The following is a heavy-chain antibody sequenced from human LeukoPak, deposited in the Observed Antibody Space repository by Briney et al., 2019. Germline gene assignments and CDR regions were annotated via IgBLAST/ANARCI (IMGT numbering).Heavy chain of an antibody. V-gene: IGHV3-53*01. CDR2: IYNDSTT. D-gene: IGHD7-27*01. Sequence: GGSLRLSCAASGFTVITSFMSWVRQAPGKGLEWVSVIYNDSTTYYADSVKGRFTISRDNPKNTLYLQMNTLRAEDTAVYYCTKTGGPWDWGQGTQVTVSS. CDR1: GFTVITSF. CDR3: TKTGGPWD. J-gene: IGHJ4*02.